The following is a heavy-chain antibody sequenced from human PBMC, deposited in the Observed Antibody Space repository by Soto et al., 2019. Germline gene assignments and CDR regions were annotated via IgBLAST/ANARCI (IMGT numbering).Heavy chain of an antibody. CDR1: GFTFSSFH. CDR2: INPGSTHI. J-gene: IGHJ3*01. Sequence: EVQLVESGGGLVMPGGSLRLSCAASGFTFSSFHMNWVRQAPGKGLEWVSSINPGSTHIYYRDSGQGRFTISRDGSKNSVYLQRTGLRTEDTALYSCERVYCGGGGSYLRRDGVDVWCKGTMVTVSS. CDR3: ERVYCGGGGSYLRRDGVDV. V-gene: IGHV3-21*01. D-gene: IGHD2-15*01.